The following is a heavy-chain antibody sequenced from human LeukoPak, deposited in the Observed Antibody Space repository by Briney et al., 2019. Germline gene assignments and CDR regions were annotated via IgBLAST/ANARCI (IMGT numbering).Heavy chain of an antibody. CDR3: ARVHDYGDYQYYFDY. CDR1: GFTFRSYS. CDR2: ISSSSSYI. D-gene: IGHD4-17*01. J-gene: IGHJ4*02. V-gene: IGHV3-21*01. Sequence: GGSLRLSCAASGFTFRSYSMNWVRQAPGKGLEWVSSISSSSSYIYYADSVKGRFTISRDNAKNSLYLQMNSLRAEDTAVYYCARVHDYGDYQYYFDYWGQGTLVTVSS.